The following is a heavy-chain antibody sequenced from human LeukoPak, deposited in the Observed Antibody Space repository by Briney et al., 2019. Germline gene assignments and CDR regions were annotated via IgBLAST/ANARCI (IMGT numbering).Heavy chain of an antibody. CDR3: AREYSSSWYPYYFDY. V-gene: IGHV3-7*01. J-gene: IGHJ4*02. D-gene: IGHD6-13*01. CDR1: GFTFSSCW. Sequence: PGGSLRLSCAASGFTFSSCWMSWVRQAPGKGLEWVANIKQDGSEKYYVDSVKRRFTISRDNAKNSLYLQMNSLRAEDTAVYYCAREYSSSWYPYYFDYWGQGTLVTVSS. CDR2: IKQDGSEK.